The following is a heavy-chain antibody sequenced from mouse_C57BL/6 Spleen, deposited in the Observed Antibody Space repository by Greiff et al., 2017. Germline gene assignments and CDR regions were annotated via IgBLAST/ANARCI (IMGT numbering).Heavy chain of an antibody. CDR1: GYTFTDYE. CDR2: IDPETGGT. V-gene: IGHV1-15*01. Sequence: VQLQQSGAELVRPGASVTLSCKASGYTFTDYEMHWVKQTPVHGLEWIGAIDPETGGTAYNQKFKGKAILTADKSSSTAYMELRSLTSEDSAVYYCTRSPGFGYAMDYWGQGTSVTVSS. J-gene: IGHJ4*01. CDR3: TRSPGFGYAMDY.